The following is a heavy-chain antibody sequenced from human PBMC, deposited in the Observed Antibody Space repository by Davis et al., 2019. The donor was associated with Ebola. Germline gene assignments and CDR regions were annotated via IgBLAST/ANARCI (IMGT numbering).Heavy chain of an antibody. CDR2: ISGNGADT. J-gene: IGHJ4*02. CDR1: GFTFSTYA. D-gene: IGHD3-16*01. CDR3: ARVWASYYFDY. V-gene: IGHV3-23*01. Sequence: GESLKISCAASGFTFSTYAMTWVRQAPGKGLEWVSLISGNGADTNYADSVRGRSTISRVNFKNTLHLQLDSLRAEDTAVYYCARVWASYYFDYWGQGTLVTVSS.